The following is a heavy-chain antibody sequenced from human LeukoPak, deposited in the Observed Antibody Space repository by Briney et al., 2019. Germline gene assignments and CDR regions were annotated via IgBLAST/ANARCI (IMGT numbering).Heavy chain of an antibody. J-gene: IGHJ4*02. Sequence: ASVKVSCKVSGYTLTELSMHWVRQAPGKGLEWMGGFDPEDGETIYAQKFQGRVTMTEDTSTDTAYMELSSLRSEDTAVYYCATAVGATLGFDYWGQGTLVTVSS. V-gene: IGHV1-24*01. CDR2: FDPEDGET. CDR3: ATAVGATLGFDY. D-gene: IGHD1-26*01. CDR1: GYTLTELS.